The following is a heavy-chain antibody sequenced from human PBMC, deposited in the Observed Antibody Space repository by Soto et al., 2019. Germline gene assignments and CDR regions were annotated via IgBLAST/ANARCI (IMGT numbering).Heavy chain of an antibody. V-gene: IGHV1-69*06. CDR3: ARDGSGSYYYYYYGMDV. J-gene: IGHJ6*02. D-gene: IGHD3-10*01. Sequence: VASVKVSCKASGGTFSSYAISWVRQAPGQGLEWMGGIIPIFGTANYAQKFQGRVTITADKSTSTAYMELSSLRSEDTAVYYCARDGSGSYYYYYYGMDVWGQGTTVTVSS. CDR1: GGTFSSYA. CDR2: IIPIFGTA.